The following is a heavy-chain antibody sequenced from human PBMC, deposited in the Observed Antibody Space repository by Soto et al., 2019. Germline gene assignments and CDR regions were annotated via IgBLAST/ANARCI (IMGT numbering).Heavy chain of an antibody. CDR3: ARDGGRHAGGIDY. D-gene: IGHD1-26*01. Sequence: QVQLVQSGAEVKKPGSSVKVSCKASGGTFSSYSINWLRQAPGKGLEWMGEIIPIFGTANYARKFQGRVTITADESTSTAYMKRSSMRSEDTAVYYCARDGGRHAGGIDYWGQGTLVTVSS. CDR1: GGTFSSYS. J-gene: IGHJ4*02. V-gene: IGHV1-69*01. CDR2: IIPIFGTA.